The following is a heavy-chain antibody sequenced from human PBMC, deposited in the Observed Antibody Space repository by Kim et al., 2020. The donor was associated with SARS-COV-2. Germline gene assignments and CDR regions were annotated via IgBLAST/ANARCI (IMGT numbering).Heavy chain of an antibody. CDR1: GFTFSSYW. CDR3: APYYYGSGSYYNGNSGWFDP. D-gene: IGHD3-10*01. CDR2: IKQDGSEK. V-gene: IGHV3-7*01. Sequence: GGSLRLSCAASGFTFSSYWMSWVRQAPGKGLEWVANIKQDGSEKYYVDSVKGRFTISRDNAKNSLYLQMNSLRAEDTAVYYCAPYYYGSGSYYNGNSGWFDPWGQGTLVTVSS. J-gene: IGHJ5*02.